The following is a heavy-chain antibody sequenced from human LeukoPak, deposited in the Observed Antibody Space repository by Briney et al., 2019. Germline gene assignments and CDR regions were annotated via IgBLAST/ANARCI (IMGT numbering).Heavy chain of an antibody. CDR3: ARRAVRGVSPYYFDY. V-gene: IGHV5-51*01. D-gene: IGHD3-10*01. CDR1: GYSFTSYW. CDR2: IYPGDSDT. Sequence: GASLQISCKASGYSFTSYWIGWVRQLPGKGLAWMGIIYPGDSDTRYSPSFQGQVTISADKSISTAYLQWSSLKASDTAMYYCARRAVRGVSPYYFDYWGQGTLVTVSS. J-gene: IGHJ4*02.